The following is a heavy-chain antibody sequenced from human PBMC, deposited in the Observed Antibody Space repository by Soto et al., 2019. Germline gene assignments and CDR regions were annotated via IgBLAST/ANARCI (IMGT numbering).Heavy chain of an antibody. CDR3: ARRQIPPPTRGAANARGGMDV. D-gene: IGHD6-13*01. V-gene: IGHV3-33*01. Sequence: QVQLVESGGGVVQPGRSLRLSCAASGFTFNNYGMHWVRQAPGKGLEWLAVIWNDGSNNYYANSVKGRCTIPRDNSKNTLYLQRNSLRAEDTAVYYCARRQIPPPTRGAANARGGMDVWGQGTTVTVSS. CDR1: GFTFNNYG. CDR2: IWNDGSNN. J-gene: IGHJ6*02.